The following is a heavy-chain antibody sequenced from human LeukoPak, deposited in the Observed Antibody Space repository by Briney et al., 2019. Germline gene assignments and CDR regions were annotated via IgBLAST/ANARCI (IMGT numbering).Heavy chain of an antibody. CDR2: INHSGST. CDR3: ARRDSSEFDY. CDR1: GGSFSGYY. J-gene: IGHJ4*02. D-gene: IGHD3-22*01. Sequence: SETLSLTCAVYGGSFSGYYWSWIRQPPGKGLEWIGEINHSGSTNYNPSLKSRVTISVDTSKNQFSLKLSSVTAADTAVYYCARRDSSEFDYWGQGTLVTVSS. V-gene: IGHV4-34*01.